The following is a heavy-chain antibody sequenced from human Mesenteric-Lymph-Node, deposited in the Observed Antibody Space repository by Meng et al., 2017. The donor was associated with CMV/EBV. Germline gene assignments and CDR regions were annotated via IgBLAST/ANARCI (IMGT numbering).Heavy chain of an antibody. CDR3: AGTGTTGTGDY. Sequence: GESLKISCAASGFTVSSNYMSWVRQAPGKGLEWVSVIYSGGSTYYADSVKGRFTISRDNSKNTLYLQMNSLRAEDTAVYYCAGTGTTGTGDYWGQGTLVTVSS. J-gene: IGHJ4*02. CDR2: IYSGGST. V-gene: IGHV3-53*01. D-gene: IGHD1-1*01. CDR1: GFTVSSNY.